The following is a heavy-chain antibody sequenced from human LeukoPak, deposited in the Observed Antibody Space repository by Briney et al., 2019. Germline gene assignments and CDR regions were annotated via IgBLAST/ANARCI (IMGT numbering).Heavy chain of an antibody. J-gene: IGHJ4*02. CDR1: EFTFSSYW. CDR2: IKQDGSEK. CDR3: ARETSPFDY. V-gene: IGHV3-7*01. Sequence: GGSLRLSCAASEFTFSSYWMSWVRQAPGKGLEWVASIKQDGSEKYYADSVKGRVTISRDNAKNSLYLQMNSLRAEDTAVYYCARETSPFDYWGLGTLVTVSS.